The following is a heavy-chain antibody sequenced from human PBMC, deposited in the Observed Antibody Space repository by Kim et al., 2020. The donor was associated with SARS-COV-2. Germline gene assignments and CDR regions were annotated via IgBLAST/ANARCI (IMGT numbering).Heavy chain of an antibody. Sequence: ASVKVSCKTSGYTFTAYYIHWVRQAPTQGLEWMGWINPHSGGTHYSQNFQGKITMTTDTSIKTAYLELNGLKSDDTAVYFCAKDGASGSKLAYNYYGMDVWGQGTAVTVSS. V-gene: IGHV1-2*02. D-gene: IGHD1-1*01. CDR3: AKDGASGSKLAYNYYGMDV. CDR1: GYTFTAYY. CDR2: INPHSGGT. J-gene: IGHJ6*02.